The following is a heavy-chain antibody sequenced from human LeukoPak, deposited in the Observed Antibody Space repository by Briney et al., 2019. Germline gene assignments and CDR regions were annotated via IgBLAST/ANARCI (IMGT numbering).Heavy chain of an antibody. CDR1: GYTFTSYY. D-gene: IGHD1-26*01. CDR2: INPSGGST. CDR3: ARVNTGKSGSYCRALDY. V-gene: IGHV1-46*01. J-gene: IGHJ4*02. Sequence: ASVKVSCKASGYTFTSYYMHCVRQAPGQGLEWMGIINPSGGSTSYAQKFQGRVTMTRDMSTSTVYMELSSLRSEDTAVYYCARVNTGKSGSYCRALDYWGQGTLVTVSS.